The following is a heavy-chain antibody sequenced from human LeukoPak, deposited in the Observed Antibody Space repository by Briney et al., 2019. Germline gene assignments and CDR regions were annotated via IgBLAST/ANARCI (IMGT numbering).Heavy chain of an antibody. J-gene: IGHJ4*02. CDR1: GFTFSSYA. V-gene: IGHV3-23*01. D-gene: IGHD4-17*01. CDR2: ISGSGGST. Sequence: GGSLRLSCAASGFTFSSYAMSWVRQAPGKGLGWVSAISGSGGSTYYADSVKGRFTISRDNSKNTLYLQMNSLRAEDTAVYYCAKDLHSYGDYVVDYWGQGTLVTVSS. CDR3: AKDLHSYGDYVVDY.